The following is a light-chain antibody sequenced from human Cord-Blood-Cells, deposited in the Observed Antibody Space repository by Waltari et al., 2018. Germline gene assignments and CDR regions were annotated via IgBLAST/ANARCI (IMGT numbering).Light chain of an antibody. CDR1: SRAVGGYNY. CDR3: SSYTSSSTVV. CDR2: DVS. J-gene: IGLJ2*01. V-gene: IGLV2-14*01. Sequence: QSALTQPASVSGSPGQSIPISCTGTSRAVGGYNYVSWYQQHPGKAPKLMIYDVSKRPSGVSNRFSGSKSGNTASLTISGLQAEDEADYYCSSYTSSSTVVFGGGTKLTVL.